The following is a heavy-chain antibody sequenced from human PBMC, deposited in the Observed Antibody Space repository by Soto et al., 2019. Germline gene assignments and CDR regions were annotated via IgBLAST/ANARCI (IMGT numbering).Heavy chain of an antibody. V-gene: IGHV3-30*18. CDR2: ISYDGSNK. J-gene: IGHJ6*02. Sequence: QVQLVESGGGVVQPGRSLRLSCAASGFTFSSYGMHWVRQAPGKGLEWVAVISYDGSNKYYADSVKGRFTISRDNSKNTLYLQMNSLRAEDTAVYYCAKDLGCNTSCYDGGYYYYGMDVLGQGTTVTVSS. CDR3: AKDLGCNTSCYDGGYYYYGMDV. D-gene: IGHD2-2*01. CDR1: GFTFSSYG.